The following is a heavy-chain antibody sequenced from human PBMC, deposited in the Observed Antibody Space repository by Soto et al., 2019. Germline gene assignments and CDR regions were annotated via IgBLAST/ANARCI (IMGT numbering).Heavy chain of an antibody. CDR2: MNPNSGIT. J-gene: IGHJ5*02. Sequence: ASVKVSCKASGYTFTSYDINWVRQATGQGLEWMGWMNPNSGITGYAQKFQGRVTMTRNTSISTAYMELSSLRSEDTAVYYCARDPYYYDSSGPGPGFDPWGQGTLVTVSS. V-gene: IGHV1-8*01. D-gene: IGHD3-22*01. CDR1: GYTFTSYD. CDR3: ARDPYYYDSSGPGPGFDP.